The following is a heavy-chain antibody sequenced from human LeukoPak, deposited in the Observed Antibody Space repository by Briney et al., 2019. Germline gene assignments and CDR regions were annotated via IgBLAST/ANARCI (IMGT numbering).Heavy chain of an antibody. CDR2: ISSSSSYI. CDR3: ARAQYYGSGSYRDWFDP. D-gene: IGHD3-10*01. Sequence: GGSLRLSCAASGFTFSNYSMNWVRQAPGKGLEWVSSISSSSSYIYYADSVKGRFTISRDNAKNSLYLQMNSLRAEDTAVYYCARAQYYGSGSYRDWFDPWGQGTLVTVSS. CDR1: GFTFSNYS. J-gene: IGHJ5*02. V-gene: IGHV3-21*01.